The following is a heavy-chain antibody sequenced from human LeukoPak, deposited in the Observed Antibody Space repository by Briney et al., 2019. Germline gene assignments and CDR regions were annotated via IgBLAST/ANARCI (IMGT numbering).Heavy chain of an antibody. CDR3: ARFGTVGGYSYGYVDY. D-gene: IGHD5-18*01. CDR1: GFTFDDYG. CDR2: INWNGGST. J-gene: IGHJ4*02. V-gene: IGHV3-20*04. Sequence: WGSLRLSCAASGFTFDDYGMSWVRQAPGKGLEWVSGINWNGGSTGYADSVKGRFTISRDNAKNSLYLQMNSLRAEDTALYYCARFGTVGGYSYGYVDYWGQGTLVTVSS.